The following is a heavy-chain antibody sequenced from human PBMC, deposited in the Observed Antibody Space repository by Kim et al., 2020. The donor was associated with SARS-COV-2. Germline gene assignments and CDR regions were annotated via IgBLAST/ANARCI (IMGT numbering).Heavy chain of an antibody. CDR2: ST. D-gene: IGHD6-19*01. V-gene: IGHV4-39*01. CDR3: ARLAGNWFDP. J-gene: IGHJ5*02. Sequence: STYYNPSRKSRVTMSVDTSKNQFSLNLSSVTAAATAVYYCARLAGNWFDPWGQGTLVTVSS.